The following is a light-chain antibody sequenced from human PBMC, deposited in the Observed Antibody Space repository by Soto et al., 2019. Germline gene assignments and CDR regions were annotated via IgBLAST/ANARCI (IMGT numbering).Light chain of an antibody. CDR2: EDT. V-gene: IGLV1-40*01. CDR1: SYNIGAGYD. J-gene: IGLJ2*01. CDR3: QSSDSSLSGSVV. Sequence: QSVLTQPPSVSGAPGQRVTISCAGSSYNIGAGYDVNWYQQLPGTAPKLLIYEDTNRPSGVPDRFSGSKSATSASLAITGVQAEDEANYYCQSSDSSLSGSVVFGGGTKLTVL.